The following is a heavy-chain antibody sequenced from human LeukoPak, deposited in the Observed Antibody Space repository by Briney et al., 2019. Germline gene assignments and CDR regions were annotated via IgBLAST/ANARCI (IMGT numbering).Heavy chain of an antibody. Sequence: SETLSLTCTVSGGSISSYYWSWIRQPPGKGLEWIGYIYYSGSTNYNPSLKSRVTISVDTSKNQFSLKLSSVTAADTAVYYCARKDHRGAENFFDYRGQGTLVTVSS. CDR3: ARKDHRGAENFFDY. CDR2: IYYSGST. D-gene: IGHD3-10*01. J-gene: IGHJ4*02. V-gene: IGHV4-59*08. CDR1: GGSISSYY.